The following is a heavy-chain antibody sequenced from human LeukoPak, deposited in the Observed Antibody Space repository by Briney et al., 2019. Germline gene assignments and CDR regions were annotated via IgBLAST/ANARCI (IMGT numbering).Heavy chain of an antibody. CDR3: VRDLLGYTYYIDV. V-gene: IGHV1-46*01. D-gene: IGHD1-1*01. CDR1: GGTLRRYA. Sequence: APVEASCKASGGTLRRYAISWVRQAPGHGEGCMGIINPSGGSTSYELKFQGRVTMPRVMSPVQVYLELSSLRSEGLGRYYCVRDLLGYTYYIDVGGKGTTVTVPS. CDR2: INPSGGST. J-gene: IGHJ6*03.